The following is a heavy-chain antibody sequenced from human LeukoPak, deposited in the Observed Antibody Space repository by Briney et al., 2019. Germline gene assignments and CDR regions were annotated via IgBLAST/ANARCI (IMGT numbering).Heavy chain of an antibody. CDR1: GGSISSYY. V-gene: IGHV4-59*08. J-gene: IGHJ5*02. D-gene: IGHD3-22*01. CDR2: IYYSGST. Sequence: SETLSLTCTVSGGSISSYYWSWIRQPPGKGLEWIGYIYYSGSTNYNPSPKSRVTISVDTSKNQFSLKLSSVTAADTAVYYCARLNYYDSSGYYYSGNWFDPWGQGTLVTVSS. CDR3: ARLNYYDSSGYYYSGNWFDP.